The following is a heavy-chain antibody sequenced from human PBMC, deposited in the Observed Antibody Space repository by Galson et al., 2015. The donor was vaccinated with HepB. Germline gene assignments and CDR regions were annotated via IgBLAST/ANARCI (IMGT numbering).Heavy chain of an antibody. J-gene: IGHJ4*02. Sequence: SLRLSCAASGFTFSSYGMHWVRQAPGKGLEWVAVIWYDGSNKYYADSVKGRFTISRDNSKNTLYLQMNSLRAEDTAVYYCARDEGSSTSCYYYWGQGTLVTVSS. CDR2: IWYDGSNK. D-gene: IGHD2-2*01. CDR3: ARDEGSSTSCYYY. V-gene: IGHV3-33*08. CDR1: GFTFSSYG.